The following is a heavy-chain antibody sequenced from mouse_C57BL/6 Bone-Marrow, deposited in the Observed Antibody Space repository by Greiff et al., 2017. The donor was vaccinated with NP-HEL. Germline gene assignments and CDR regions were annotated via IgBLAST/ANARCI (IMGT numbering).Heavy chain of an antibody. V-gene: IGHV1-7*01. D-gene: IGHD1-2*01. CDR2: INPSSGYT. J-gene: IGHJ2*01. CDR1: GYTFTSYW. Sequence: VQVVESGAELAKPGASVKLSCKASGYTFTSYWMHWVNQRPGQGLEWIGYINPSSGYTKYNQKFKDKATLTADKSSSTAYMQLSSLTYEDSAVYYCARSSTATGYFDYWGQGTTLTVSS. CDR3: ARSSTATGYFDY.